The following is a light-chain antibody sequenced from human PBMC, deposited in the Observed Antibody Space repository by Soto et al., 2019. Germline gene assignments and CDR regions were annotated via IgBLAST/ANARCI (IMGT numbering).Light chain of an antibody. V-gene: IGKV3-15*01. CDR3: QQYSKWPWT. J-gene: IGKJ1*01. CDR2: GAS. CDR1: QSVGSN. Sequence: IVVAQFSVTFSVSPGARATLSCRASQSVGSNLAWYQQKPGQAPRLLISGASTGATGVPATFSGSGSGTEFTLTISSLQSEDFAIYYCQQYSKWPWTFGPGTKVDI.